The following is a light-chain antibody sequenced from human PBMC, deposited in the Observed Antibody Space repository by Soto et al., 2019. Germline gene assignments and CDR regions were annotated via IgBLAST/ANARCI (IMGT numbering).Light chain of an antibody. J-gene: IGLJ3*02. Sequence: QLVLTQPPSVSGAPGQRVTISCTGSSSNIGAGYDVHWYQQLPGTAPKLLIYGNTNRPSGVPDRFSGSSSVTSASLAITGLQAEDEANYYCQSYDSSLSGSVFGGGTKVTVL. CDR2: GNT. CDR1: SSNIGAGYD. V-gene: IGLV1-40*01. CDR3: QSYDSSLSGSV.